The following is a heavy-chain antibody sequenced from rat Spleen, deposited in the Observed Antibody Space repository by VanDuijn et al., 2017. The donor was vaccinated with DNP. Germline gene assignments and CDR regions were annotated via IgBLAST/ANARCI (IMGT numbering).Heavy chain of an antibody. J-gene: IGHJ2*01. Sequence: EVQLVETGGGLVQPGKSLKPSCAASGFTFSSFPMAWVRQAPTKGLEWVATISASGGSTYYRDSVKGRFTISRNNAKSTLYLQLNSLRSEDTATYYCTREGGPGGDYFDYWGQGVMVTVSS. CDR1: GFTFSSFP. CDR2: ISASGGST. D-gene: IGHD1-11*01. V-gene: IGHV5-46*01. CDR3: TREGGPGGDYFDY.